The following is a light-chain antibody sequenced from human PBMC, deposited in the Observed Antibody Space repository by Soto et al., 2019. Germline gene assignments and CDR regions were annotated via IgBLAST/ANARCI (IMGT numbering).Light chain of an antibody. J-gene: IGLJ2*01. V-gene: IGLV2-14*01. CDR2: DVS. Sequence: QSALTQPASVSGSPGQSITISCTGTSSDVGGYNYVSWYQQHPGKAPKLMIYDVSNRPSGVSNRFSGSKSGNTASLTISGLQAEDEADYYCSSYRSRSLVVFGRGTKLTVL. CDR1: SSDVGGYNY. CDR3: SSYRSRSLVV.